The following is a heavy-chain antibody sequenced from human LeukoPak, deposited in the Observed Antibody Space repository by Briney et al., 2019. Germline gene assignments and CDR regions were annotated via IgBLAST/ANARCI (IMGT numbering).Heavy chain of an antibody. CDR3: AKVIYDFWSGFDY. CDR2: ISGSGGST. D-gene: IGHD3-3*01. Sequence: GGSLRLSCAASGFTFSSYAMSWVRQAPGKGLEWVSAISGSGGSTYYADSVKGLFTISRDNSKNTLYLQMNSLRAEDTAVYYCAKVIYDFWSGFDYWGQGTLVTVSS. CDR1: GFTFSSYA. J-gene: IGHJ4*02. V-gene: IGHV3-23*01.